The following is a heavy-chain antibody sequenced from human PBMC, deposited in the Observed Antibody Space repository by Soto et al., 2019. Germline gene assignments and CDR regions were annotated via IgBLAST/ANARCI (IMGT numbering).Heavy chain of an antibody. D-gene: IGHD3-16*01. CDR3: AIQGESAGAFDI. Sequence: GASVKVSCKTSGYTFTRYYIHWVRQAPGQGLEWMGLVNPSGGSTSYTQRLQGRVTLTRDMSTATVYMELSSLRSEDTTVYHCAIQGESAGAFDIWGQGTMVTVSS. CDR2: VNPSGGST. CDR1: GYTFTRYY. V-gene: IGHV1-46*01. J-gene: IGHJ3*02.